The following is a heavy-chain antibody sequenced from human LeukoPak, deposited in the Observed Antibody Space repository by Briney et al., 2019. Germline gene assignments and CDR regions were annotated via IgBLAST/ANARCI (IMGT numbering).Heavy chain of an antibody. CDR2: ISGSGGST. Sequence: GGSLRLSCAASGFTFSSYAMSWVRQAPGKGLEWVSAISGSGGSTYYADSVKGRFSISRDNSKNTLCLQMNSLRAEDTAVYYCAKDPQLVWFQGAWFDPWGQGTLVTVSS. D-gene: IGHD3-10*01. CDR1: GFTFSSYA. CDR3: AKDPQLVWFQGAWFDP. J-gene: IGHJ5*02. V-gene: IGHV3-23*01.